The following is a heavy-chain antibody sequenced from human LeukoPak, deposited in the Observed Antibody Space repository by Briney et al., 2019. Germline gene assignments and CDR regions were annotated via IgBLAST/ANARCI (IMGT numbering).Heavy chain of an antibody. CDR2: ISSSSSYI. V-gene: IGHV3-21*01. D-gene: IGHD5-24*01. Sequence: GGSLRLSYAASGFTFSSYSMNWVRQAPGKGLEWVSSISSSSSYIYYADSVKGRFTISRDNAKNSLYLQMNSLRAEDTAVYYCARDRDGYNLYYFDYWGQGTLVTVSS. CDR1: GFTFSSYS. J-gene: IGHJ4*02. CDR3: ARDRDGYNLYYFDY.